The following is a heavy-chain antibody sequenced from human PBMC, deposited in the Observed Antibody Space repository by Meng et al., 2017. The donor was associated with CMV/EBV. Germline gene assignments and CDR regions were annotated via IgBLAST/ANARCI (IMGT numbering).Heavy chain of an antibody. CDR1: GFTFSSYS. J-gene: IGHJ4*02. D-gene: IGHD6-6*01. V-gene: IGHV3-21*01. Sequence: LIPSCAASGFTFSSYSMNWVRPAPGKGLEWVSSISSSSSYIYYADSVKGRFTISRDNDKTSLYLQMNSLRAEDTAVYFCARSPLSSEPGFDHWGQGTLVTVSS. CDR3: ARSPLSSEPGFDH. CDR2: ISSSSSYI.